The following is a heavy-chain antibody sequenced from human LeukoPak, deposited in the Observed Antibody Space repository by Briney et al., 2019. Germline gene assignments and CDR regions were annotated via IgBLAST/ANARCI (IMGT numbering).Heavy chain of an antibody. D-gene: IGHD3-22*01. CDR1: GFTFSSYW. V-gene: IGHV3-7*01. J-gene: IGHJ6*02. Sequence: GGSLRLSCAASGFTFSSYWMSWVRQAPGKGLEWVANINQDGSEKYYVDSVKGRFTISRDNAKNSLYLQMHSLRAEDTAVYYCARDPYYDSSGYSYYYYGMDVWGQGTTVTVSS. CDR2: INQDGSEK. CDR3: ARDPYYDSSGYSYYYYGMDV.